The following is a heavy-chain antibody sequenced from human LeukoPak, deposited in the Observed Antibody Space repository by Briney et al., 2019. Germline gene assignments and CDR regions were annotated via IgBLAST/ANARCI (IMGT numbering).Heavy chain of an antibody. CDR3: ARDGLAAATLHWCFDL. V-gene: IGHV3-30*02. J-gene: IGHJ2*01. CDR2: IRYDGSNK. D-gene: IGHD2-15*01. CDR1: GFTFSSYG. Sequence: GGSLRLSCAASGFTFSSYGMHWVRQAPGKGLEWVAFIRYDGSNKYYADSVKGRFTISRDNSKNTLYLQMNSLRAEDTAVYYCARDGLAAATLHWCFDLWGRGTLVTVSS.